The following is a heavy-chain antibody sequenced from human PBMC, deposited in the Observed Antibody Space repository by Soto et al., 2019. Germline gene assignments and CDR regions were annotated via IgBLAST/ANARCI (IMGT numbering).Heavy chain of an antibody. D-gene: IGHD3-10*01. CDR1: GYTFTSYY. V-gene: IGHV1-46*01. Sequence: QVQLVQSGAEVKKPGASVKVSCKASGYTFTSYYMHWVRQAPGQGLEWMGIINPSGGSTSYAQKFQGRVTMTRDTSTSTVYMELSSLRSEDTAVYYCAIEYYYGSGGESPLGYWGQGTLVTVSS. CDR3: AIEYYYGSGGESPLGY. J-gene: IGHJ4*02. CDR2: INPSGGST.